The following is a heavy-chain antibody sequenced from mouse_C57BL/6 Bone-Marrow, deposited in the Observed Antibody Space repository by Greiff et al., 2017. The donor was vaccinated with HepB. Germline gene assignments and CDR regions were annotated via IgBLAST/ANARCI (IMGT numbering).Heavy chain of an antibody. J-gene: IGHJ4*01. CDR2: ISSGSSTI. V-gene: IGHV5-17*01. D-gene: IGHD3-2*02. CDR1: GFTFSDYG. Sequence: EVMLVESGGGLVKPGGSLKLSCAASGFTFSDYGMHWVRQAPEKGLEWVAYISSGSSTIYYADTVKGRFTISRDNAKNTLFLQMTSLRSEDTAMYYCARRDGSGYDMDYWSQGTSVTVSS. CDR3: ARRDGSGYDMDY.